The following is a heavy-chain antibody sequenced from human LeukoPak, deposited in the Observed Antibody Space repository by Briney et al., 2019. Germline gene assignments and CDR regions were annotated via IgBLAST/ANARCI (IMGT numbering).Heavy chain of an antibody. D-gene: IGHD5-12*01. V-gene: IGHV3-9*01. CDR3: AKDIGVGGYDSRGFDY. CDR1: GFTFDDYA. Sequence: PGGSLRLSCAASGFTFDDYAMHWVRQAPGKGLEWVSGISWNSGSIGYADSVKGRFTISRDNAKNSLYLQMNSLRAEDTALYYCAKDIGVGGYDSRGFDYWGQGTLVTVSS. J-gene: IGHJ4*02. CDR2: ISWNSGSI.